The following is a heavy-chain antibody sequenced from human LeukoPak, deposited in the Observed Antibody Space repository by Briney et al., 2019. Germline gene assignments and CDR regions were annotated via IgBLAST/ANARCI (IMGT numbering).Heavy chain of an antibody. J-gene: IGHJ4*02. Sequence: PGGSLRLSCTASGFTFSSYAMHWVRQAPGKGLEWVAVISYDGSNKYYADSVKGRFTISRDNSKNTLYLQMNSLRAEDTAVYHCAREDLAGYDSSAYFDYWGQGTLVTVSS. CDR3: AREDLAGYDSSAYFDY. V-gene: IGHV3-30-3*01. CDR2: ISYDGSNK. CDR1: GFTFSSYA. D-gene: IGHD3-22*01.